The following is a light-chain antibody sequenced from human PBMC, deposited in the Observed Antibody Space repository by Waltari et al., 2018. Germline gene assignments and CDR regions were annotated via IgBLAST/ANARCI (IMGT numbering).Light chain of an antibody. CDR2: AVI. CDR1: NSDVGTYNR. CDR3: SSYTSSSTYV. J-gene: IGLJ1*01. Sequence: QSALTQPPSVSGSPGQSVTISCTGTNSDVGTYNRVSWYQQPPGTAPKLIIYAVISRPSGVPDRFSGSKYGNTASLTIAGLQADDAADYYCSSYTSSSTYVFGTGTKVTVL. V-gene: IGLV2-18*02.